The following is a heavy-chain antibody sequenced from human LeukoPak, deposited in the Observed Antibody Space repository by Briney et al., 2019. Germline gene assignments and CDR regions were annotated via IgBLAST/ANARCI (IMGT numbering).Heavy chain of an antibody. J-gene: IGHJ4*02. D-gene: IGHD2-8*01. CDR3: ATADCTNGVCSIDY. Sequence: GASVKVSCKVSGYTLTELSMHWVRQAPGKGLEWMGGFDPEDGETIYAQKFQGRVTMTEDTSTDTAYMELSSLRSEDTAVYYCATADCTNGVCSIDYWGQGTLVTVSS. V-gene: IGHV1-24*01. CDR2: FDPEDGET. CDR1: GYTLTELS.